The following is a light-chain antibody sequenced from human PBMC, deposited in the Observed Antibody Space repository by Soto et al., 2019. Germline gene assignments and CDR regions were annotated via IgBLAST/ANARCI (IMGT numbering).Light chain of an antibody. V-gene: IGKV1-9*01. CDR1: QGISSY. Sequence: DIQLTQSPSFLSASVGDRVTITCRASQGISSYLAWYQQKPGKAPKLLIYAASTLQSGVPSRFSGSGSGTEFTPTISCLKTEDFATYSCQQLNSYPRTFGNRNKVEIK. CDR3: QQLNSYPRT. J-gene: IGKJ2*01. CDR2: AAS.